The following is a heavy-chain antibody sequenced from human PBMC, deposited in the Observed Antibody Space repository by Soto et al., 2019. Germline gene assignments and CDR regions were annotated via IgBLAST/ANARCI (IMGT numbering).Heavy chain of an antibody. Sequence: GGSLRLSCAASGFTFSSYGMHWVRQAPGKGLEWVAVIWYDGSNKYYADSVKGRFTISRDNSKNTLYLQMNSLRAEDTAVYYCARARPYQLLSLGGYWGQGTLVTVSS. CDR2: IWYDGSNK. V-gene: IGHV3-33*01. CDR3: ARARPYQLLSLGGY. J-gene: IGHJ4*02. CDR1: GFTFSSYG. D-gene: IGHD2-2*01.